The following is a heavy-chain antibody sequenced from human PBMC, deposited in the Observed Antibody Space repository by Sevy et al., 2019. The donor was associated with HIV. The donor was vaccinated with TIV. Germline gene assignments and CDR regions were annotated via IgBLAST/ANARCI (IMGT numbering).Heavy chain of an antibody. J-gene: IGHJ4*02. D-gene: IGHD1-26*01. V-gene: IGHV4-59*08. CDR2: IYYNGHI. CDR3: AGENAWGRGYS. CDR1: GGSITSLC. Sequence: SKTLSLTCTVSGGSITSLCWNWIRQPPGKGLEWIANIYYNGHINYNPSLKSRVTLSLDTSKNQFSLRLSSVTAADTAMYYCAGENAWGRGYSWGQGTLVTVSS.